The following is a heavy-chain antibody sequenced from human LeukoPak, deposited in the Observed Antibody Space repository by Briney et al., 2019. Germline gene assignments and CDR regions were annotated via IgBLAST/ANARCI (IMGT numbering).Heavy chain of an antibody. V-gene: IGHV3-30-3*01. J-gene: IGHJ5*02. CDR3: ARVMTAALAAADNWFDP. CDR1: GFTFSSYA. Sequence: PGRSLRLSCAASGFTFSSYAMHWVRQAPGKGLEWVAVISYDGSNKYYADSVKGRFTISRDNSKNTLYLQMNSLRAEDTAVYYCARVMTAALAAADNWFDPWGQGTLVTVSS. D-gene: IGHD6-13*01. CDR2: ISYDGSNK.